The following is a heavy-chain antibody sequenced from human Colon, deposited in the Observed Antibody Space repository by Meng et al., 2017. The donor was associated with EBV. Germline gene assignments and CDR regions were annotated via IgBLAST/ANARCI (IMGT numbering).Heavy chain of an antibody. V-gene: IGHV3-66*01. J-gene: IGHJ4*02. Sequence: EGQLVGSGGGLDQPGGSLSLSCAASGFTVSSNYMSWVRQAPGKGLEWISVVYSGGTTYYADSVKGRFTISRDNSKNTLYLQMNSLRADDTAVYYCARDLTTMLRGALGFWGQGTLVTVSS. CDR3: ARDLTTMLRGALGF. CDR1: GFTVSSNY. D-gene: IGHD3-10*01. CDR2: VYSGGTT.